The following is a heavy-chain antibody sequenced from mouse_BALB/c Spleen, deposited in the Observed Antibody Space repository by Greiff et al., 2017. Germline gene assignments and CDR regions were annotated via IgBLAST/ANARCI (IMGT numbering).Heavy chain of an antibody. Sequence: VQLQESGAELMKPGASVKISCKATGYTFSSYWIEWVKQRPGHGLEWIGEILPGSGSTNYNEKFKGKATFTADTSSNTAYMQLSSLTSEDSAVYYCARGGGPYAMDYWGQGTSVTVSS. CDR1: GYTFSSYW. CDR2: ILPGSGST. J-gene: IGHJ4*01. V-gene: IGHV1-9*01. CDR3: ARGGGPYAMDY.